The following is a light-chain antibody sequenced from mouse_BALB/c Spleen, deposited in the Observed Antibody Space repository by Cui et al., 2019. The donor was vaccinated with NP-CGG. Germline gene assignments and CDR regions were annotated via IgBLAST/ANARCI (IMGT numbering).Light chain of an antibody. Sequence: QAVVTQESALTTSPGETVTLTCRSSTGAVTTSNYANWVQEKPDHLFTGLIGGTNNRAPGVPARFSGSLIGDKAALTITGAQTEDETIYFCALWYSNNWVFGGGNKLTVL. V-gene: IGLV1*01. J-gene: IGLJ1*01. CDR1: TGAVTTSNY. CDR2: GTN. CDR3: ALWYSNNWV.